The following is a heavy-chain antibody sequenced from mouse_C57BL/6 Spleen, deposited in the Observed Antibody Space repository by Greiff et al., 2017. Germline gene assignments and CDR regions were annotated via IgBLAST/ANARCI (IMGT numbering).Heavy chain of an antibody. J-gene: IGHJ4*01. CDR2: IWSGGST. Sequence: QVQLKQSGPGLVQPSQSLSITCTVSGFSLTSYGVHWVRQSPGKGLEWLGVIWSGGSTDYNAAFISRLSISKDNAKSQVFVKMNSLQADDTAIYYCARSNYFYYAMDYWGQGTSVTVSS. CDR1: GFSLTSYG. D-gene: IGHD2-1*01. CDR3: ARSNYFYYAMDY. V-gene: IGHV2-2*01.